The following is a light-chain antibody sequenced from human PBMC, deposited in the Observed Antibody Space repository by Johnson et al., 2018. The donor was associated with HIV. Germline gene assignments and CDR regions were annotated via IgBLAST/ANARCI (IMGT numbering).Light chain of an antibody. CDR3: GTWASSLSADV. Sequence: QSVLTQPPSVSAAPGQKVTISCSGSSSNIGNNYVSWYQQLPGPAPKLLIYENNKRPYGIPDRFSGSKSGTSATLGITGLQTGDEADYYCGTWASSLSADVFGTGTKVTVL. CDR1: SSNIGNNY. V-gene: IGLV1-51*02. CDR2: ENN. J-gene: IGLJ1*01.